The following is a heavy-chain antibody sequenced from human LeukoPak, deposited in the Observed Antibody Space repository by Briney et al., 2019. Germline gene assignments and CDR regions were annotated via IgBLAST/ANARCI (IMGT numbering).Heavy chain of an antibody. D-gene: IGHD1-26*01. CDR2: MNPNSGNT. J-gene: IGHJ4*02. Sequence: ASVKVSCKASGYTFTSYDINWVRQATGQGLEWMGWMNPNSGNTGYAQKFQGRVTITRNTSISTAYMELRSLRSDDTAVYYCARYGGSINFDYWGQGTLVTVSS. CDR3: ARYGGSINFDY. V-gene: IGHV1-8*03. CDR1: GYTFTSYD.